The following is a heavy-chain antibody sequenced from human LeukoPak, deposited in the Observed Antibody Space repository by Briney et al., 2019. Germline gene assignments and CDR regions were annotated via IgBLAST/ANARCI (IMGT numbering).Heavy chain of an antibody. J-gene: IGHJ4*02. V-gene: IGHV3-15*01. Sequence: GGSLRLSCAASGFTFSKAWMSWVRQAPGKGLEWVGRFKSKTDGGTTDYAAPVKGRFIVSRDDSKITLYLQMNSLRTEDTAVYFCTKDIGYFDYWGRGTLVTVSS. CDR3: TKDIGYFDY. CDR1: GFTFSKAW. CDR2: FKSKTDGGTT.